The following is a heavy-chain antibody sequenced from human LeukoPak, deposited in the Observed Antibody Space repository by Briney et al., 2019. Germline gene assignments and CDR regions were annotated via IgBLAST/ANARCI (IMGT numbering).Heavy chain of an antibody. CDR1: GGSISSYY. CDR3: ARAQLRDGYNFGY. CDR2: IYYSGST. Sequence: TSETLSLTCTVSGGSISSYYWSWIRQPPGKGLEWIGYIYYSGSTNYNPSLKSRVTISVDTSKNQFSLKLSSVTAADTAVYYCARAQLRDGYNFGYWGQGTLVTVSS. J-gene: IGHJ4*02. V-gene: IGHV4-59*01. D-gene: IGHD5-24*01.